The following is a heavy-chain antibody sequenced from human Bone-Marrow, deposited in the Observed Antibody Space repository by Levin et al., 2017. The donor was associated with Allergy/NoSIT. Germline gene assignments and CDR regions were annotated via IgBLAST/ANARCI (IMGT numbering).Heavy chain of an antibody. CDR1: GFSITRYG. Sequence: PGESLKISCAASGFSITRYGMYWVRQAPGKGLEWVALLSYDGNNKDYADSVKGRFTIFRDNSKNTVYLQVNSLRADDTALYYCAKERRDDTGGYFWGYYYYGMDVWGQGTTVAVSS. CDR3: AKERRDDTGGYFWGYYYYGMDV. J-gene: IGHJ6*02. CDR2: LSYDGNNK. D-gene: IGHD3-22*01. V-gene: IGHV3-30*18.